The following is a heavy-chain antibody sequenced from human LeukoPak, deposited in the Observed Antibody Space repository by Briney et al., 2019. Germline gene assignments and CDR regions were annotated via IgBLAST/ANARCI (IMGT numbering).Heavy chain of an antibody. J-gene: IGHJ2*01. CDR3: ARGFDYYDSSAYYRNYYFDL. CDR2: IGNGADT. D-gene: IGHD3-22*01. CDR1: GFSFSSYD. V-gene: IGHV3-13*01. Sequence: GGSLRLSCAASGFSFSSYDMHWVRQVPGGGLEWVSCIGNGADTHYAASVKGRFTISRENAKNSFFLQMNSLRAGDTTVYFCARGFDYYDSSAYYRNYYFDLWGRGTLVTVSS.